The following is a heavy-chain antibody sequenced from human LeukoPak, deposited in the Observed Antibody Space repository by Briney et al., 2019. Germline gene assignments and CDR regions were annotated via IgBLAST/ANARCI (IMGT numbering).Heavy chain of an antibody. CDR1: GYTFTGYH. CDR2: INPNSGGT. V-gene: IGHV1-2*02. J-gene: IGHJ4*02. Sequence: ASVKVSCKASGYTFTGYHMHWVRQAPGQGLEWMGWINPNSGGTNYAQKFQGRVTMTRDTSISTAYMELSRLRSDDTAVYYCARDVDTAMVTGYWGQGTLVTVSS. D-gene: IGHD5-18*01. CDR3: ARDVDTAMVTGY.